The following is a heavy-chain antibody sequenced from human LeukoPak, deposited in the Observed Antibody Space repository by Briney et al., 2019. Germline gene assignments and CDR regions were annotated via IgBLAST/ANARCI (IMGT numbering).Heavy chain of an antibody. Sequence: SETLSLTCAVYGGSFSGYYWSWIRQPPGKGLEWIGEINHSGSTNYNPSLKSRVAISVDTSKNQFSLKLSSVTAADTAVYYCARTPQATMVRGVIVTNWFDPWGQGTLVTVSS. CDR2: INHSGST. CDR3: ARTPQATMVRGVIVTNWFDP. CDR1: GGSFSGYY. D-gene: IGHD3-10*01. J-gene: IGHJ5*02. V-gene: IGHV4-34*01.